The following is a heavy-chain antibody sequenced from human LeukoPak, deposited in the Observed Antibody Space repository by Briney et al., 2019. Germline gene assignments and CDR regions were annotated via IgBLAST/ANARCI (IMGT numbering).Heavy chain of an antibody. Sequence: ASVKVSCKASGYTFTSYYMHWVRQAPGQGLEWMGIINPSGGSTSYAQKFQGRVTTTRDMSTSTVYMELSSLRSEDTAVYYCARDFIRDGYNPWGQGTLVTVSS. CDR1: GYTFTSYY. D-gene: IGHD5-24*01. CDR3: ARDFIRDGYNP. J-gene: IGHJ5*02. CDR2: INPSGGST. V-gene: IGHV1-46*01.